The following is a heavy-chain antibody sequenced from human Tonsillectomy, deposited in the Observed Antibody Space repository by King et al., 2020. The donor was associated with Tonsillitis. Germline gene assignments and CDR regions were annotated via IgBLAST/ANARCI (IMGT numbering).Heavy chain of an antibody. D-gene: IGHD6-19*01. V-gene: IGHV3-9*01. Sequence: QLVQSGGGLVQPGRSLRLSCAASGFTFDDYAMHWVRQAPGKGLEWVSGISWDSDSRGYADSVKGRFTISRDNAKNSLYLQMNSLRTEDTALYYCAKTWTLVLAVAGPFDYWGQGTLVTVSS. CDR2: ISWDSDSR. CDR3: AKTWTLVLAVAGPFDY. CDR1: GFTFDDYA. J-gene: IGHJ4*02.